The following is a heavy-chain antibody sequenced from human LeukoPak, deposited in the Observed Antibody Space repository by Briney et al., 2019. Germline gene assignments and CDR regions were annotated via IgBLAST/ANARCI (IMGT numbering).Heavy chain of an antibody. CDR2: IIPIFGTA. J-gene: IGHJ4*02. V-gene: IGHV1-69*05. CDR1: GGTFTSYA. CDR3: ARAQVGADPTSFDY. D-gene: IGHD1-26*01. Sequence: SVKVSCKASGGTFTSYAISWVRQAPGQGLEWRGGIIPIFGTANYAQKFQGRVTITTDESTSTAYMELSSLRSEDTAVYYCARAQVGADPTSFDYWGQGTLVTVSS.